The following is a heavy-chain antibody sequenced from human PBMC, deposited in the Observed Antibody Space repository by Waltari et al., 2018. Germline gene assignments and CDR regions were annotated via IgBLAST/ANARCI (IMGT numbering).Heavy chain of an antibody. CDR3: ARSLIPTVVMDY. J-gene: IGHJ4*02. D-gene: IGHD4-17*01. CDR2: IYYSGST. CDR1: GGSISSYY. V-gene: IGHV4-59*01. Sequence: QVQLQESGPGLVKPSETLSLTCTVSGGSISSYYWSWIRQPPGKGLEWIGYIYYSGSTSYNPSLKSRVTISVDTSKNQFSLKLSSVTAADTAVYYCARSLIPTVVMDYWGQGTLVTVSS.